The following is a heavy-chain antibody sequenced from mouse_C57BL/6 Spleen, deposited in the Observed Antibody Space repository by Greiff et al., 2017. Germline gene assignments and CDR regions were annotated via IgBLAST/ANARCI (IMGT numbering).Heavy chain of an antibody. V-gene: IGHV1-52*01. Sequence: QVQLQQPGAELVRPGSSVKLSCKASGYTFTSYWMHWVKQRPIQGLEWIGNIDPSDSETNYNQKFKDKATLTVDKSSSTAYMQLSSLTSEDSAAYICARTTYYGTSGYYVDYWGQGTTLTVSS. CDR2: IDPSDSET. CDR1: GYTFTSYW. D-gene: IGHD1-1*01. CDR3: ARTTYYGTSGYYVDY. J-gene: IGHJ2*01.